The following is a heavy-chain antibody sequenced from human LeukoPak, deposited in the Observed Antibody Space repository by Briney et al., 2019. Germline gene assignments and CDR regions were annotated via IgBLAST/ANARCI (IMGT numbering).Heavy chain of an antibody. D-gene: IGHD6-6*01. CDR3: ARGLAEYNRYFDY. V-gene: IGHV3-13*01. CDR1: GFTFSSYD. J-gene: IGHJ4*02. CDR2: IGTAGDT. Sequence: GGSLRLSCAASGFTFSSYDMHWVRQATGKGLEWVSAIGTAGDTYYPGSVKGRFTISRENAKNSLYLQMNSLRAEDTAVYYCARGLAEYNRYFDYWGQGTLVTVSS.